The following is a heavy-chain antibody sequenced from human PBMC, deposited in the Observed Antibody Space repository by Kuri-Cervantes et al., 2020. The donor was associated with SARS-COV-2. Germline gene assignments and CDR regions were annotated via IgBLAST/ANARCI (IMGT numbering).Heavy chain of an antibody. D-gene: IGHD6-19*01. CDR3: ARDPSSGWYGGGDFDY. Sequence: GGSLRLSCAASGFTFSSYGMHWVRQAPGKGLEWVANIKQDGSEKYYVDSVKGRFTISRDNAKSSLYLQMNSLRAEDTAVYYCARDPSSGWYGGGDFDYWGQGTLVTVSS. CDR1: GFTFSSYG. J-gene: IGHJ4*02. CDR2: IKQDGSEK. V-gene: IGHV3-7*01.